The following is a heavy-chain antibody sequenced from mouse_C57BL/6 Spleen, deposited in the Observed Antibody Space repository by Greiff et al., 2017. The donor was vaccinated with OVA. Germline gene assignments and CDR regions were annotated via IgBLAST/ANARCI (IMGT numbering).Heavy chain of an antibody. CDR1: GYSFTDYD. D-gene: IGHD1-1*01. J-gene: IGHJ4*01. CDR3: ASITTVVADYYAMDY. Sequence: EVQRVESGPELVKPGASVKISCKASGYSFTDYDMNWVKQSNGKSLEWIGVINPNYGTTSYNQKFKGKATLTVDQSSSTAYMQLNSLTSEDSAVYYCASITTVVADYYAMDYWGQGTSVTVSS. V-gene: IGHV1-39*01. CDR2: INPNYGTT.